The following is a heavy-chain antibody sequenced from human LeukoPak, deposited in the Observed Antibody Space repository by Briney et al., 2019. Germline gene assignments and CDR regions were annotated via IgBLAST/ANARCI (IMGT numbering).Heavy chain of an antibody. CDR2: INPRGGST. CDR1: GYTFTSHF. J-gene: IGHJ6*03. D-gene: IGHD6-19*01. Sequence: GASVKVSCKASGYTFTSHFMHWVRQAPGQGLEWMGIINPRGGSTSYTQKFQGRVTMTRDTSISTAYMELSRLRSGDTAVYYCARGVAGSYYYYYMDVWGKGTTVTVSS. V-gene: IGHV1-46*01. CDR3: ARGVAGSYYYYYMDV.